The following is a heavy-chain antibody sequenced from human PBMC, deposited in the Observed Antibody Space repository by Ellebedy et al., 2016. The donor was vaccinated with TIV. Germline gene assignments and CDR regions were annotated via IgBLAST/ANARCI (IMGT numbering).Heavy chain of an antibody. CDR3: ARDPGYCSGGSCYSEYYYYYGMDV. CDR2: INHSGST. Sequence: MPSETLSLTCAVYGGAFSGYYLSWIRQPPGKGLEWIGEINHSGSTNYNPSLKSRVTISVDTSKNQFSLKLSSVTAADTAVYYCARDPGYCSGGSCYSEYYYYYGMDVWGQGTTVTVSS. D-gene: IGHD2-15*01. CDR1: GGAFSGYY. J-gene: IGHJ6*02. V-gene: IGHV4-34*01.